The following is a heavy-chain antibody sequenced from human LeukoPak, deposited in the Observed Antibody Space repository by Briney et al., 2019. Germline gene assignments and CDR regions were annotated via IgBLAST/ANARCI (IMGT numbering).Heavy chain of an antibody. CDR3: STTLPPPQHSSGYYY. Sequence: GASVKVSCKVSGYTLTELSMHWVRQAPGKGLWWMGGFDPEDGETIYAQKFQGRVTMTEDTSTDTAYMELSSLRSEDTAVYYCSTTLPPPQHSSGYYYWGQGTLVTVSS. CDR2: FDPEDGET. CDR1: GYTLTELS. D-gene: IGHD3-22*01. V-gene: IGHV1-24*01. J-gene: IGHJ4*02.